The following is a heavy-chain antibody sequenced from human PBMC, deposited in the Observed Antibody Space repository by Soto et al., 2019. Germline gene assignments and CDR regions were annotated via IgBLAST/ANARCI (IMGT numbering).Heavy chain of an antibody. J-gene: IGHJ4*02. CDR1: GGSISSYY. V-gene: IGHV4-4*07. CDR2: IYTSGST. D-gene: IGHD6-19*01. Sequence: PSETLSLTCTVSGGSISSYYWSWIRQPAGKGLEWIGRIYTSGSTNYNPSLKSRVTMSVDTSKNQFSLKLSSVTAADPDVYYCATDGSSSGYDYWGQGTLVTVSS. CDR3: ATDGSSSGYDY.